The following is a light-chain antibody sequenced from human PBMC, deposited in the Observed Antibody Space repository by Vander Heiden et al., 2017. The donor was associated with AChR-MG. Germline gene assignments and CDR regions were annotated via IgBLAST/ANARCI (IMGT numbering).Light chain of an antibody. J-gene: IGKJ3*01. Sequence: DIVMTQSPLSLPVTPGEPASISCRSSQSLLHSNGYNYLDWYLQKPGQSPQLLIYLGSNRASGVPDRFSGSGSGTDFTLKISRVEAEDVGVYYCMQALQTLGITFGLGTKVDIK. CDR2: LGS. CDR3: MQALQTLGIT. V-gene: IGKV2-28*01. CDR1: QSLLHSNGYNY.